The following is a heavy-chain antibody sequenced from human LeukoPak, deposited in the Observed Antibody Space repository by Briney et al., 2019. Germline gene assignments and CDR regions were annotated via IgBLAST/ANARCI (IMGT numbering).Heavy chain of an antibody. CDR1: GGSISSGGYS. Sequence: MTSETLSLTCAVSGGSISSGGYSWSWIRQPPGKGLEWIGYIYHSGSTYYNPSLKSRVTISVDRSKNQFSLKLSSVTAADTAVYYCARAVPRGLVDYWGQGTLVTVSS. CDR3: ARAVPRGLVDY. J-gene: IGHJ4*02. D-gene: IGHD2-2*01. V-gene: IGHV4-30-2*01. CDR2: IYHSGST.